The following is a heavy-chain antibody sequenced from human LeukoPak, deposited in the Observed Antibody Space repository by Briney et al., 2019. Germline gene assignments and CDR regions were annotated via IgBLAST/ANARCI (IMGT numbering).Heavy chain of an antibody. V-gene: IGHV1-18*01. CDR3: ARESTSGGFKNYYYYGMDV. Sequence: ASVKVSCKASGYTFTSYGISWVRQAPGQGLEWMGWISAYNGNTNYAQKFQGRVTITADKSTSTAYMELSSLRSEDTAVYYCARESTSGGFKNYYYYGMDVWGQGTTVTVSS. D-gene: IGHD1-26*01. CDR2: ISAYNGNT. J-gene: IGHJ6*02. CDR1: GYTFTSYG.